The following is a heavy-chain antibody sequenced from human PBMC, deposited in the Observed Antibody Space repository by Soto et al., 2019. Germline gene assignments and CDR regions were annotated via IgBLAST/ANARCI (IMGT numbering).Heavy chain of an antibody. V-gene: IGHV4-39*01. CDR3: ATSQQGYNCNYFDH. Sequence: SETLSLTCAVSGASISDNYYYWAGLRQSPGRGPEWMGGVFYTDFTSYNPSLESRASVSVDTSNRQFSLKLSAVTAADTAVYFCATSQQGYNCNYFDHWGQGALVTVSS. CDR1: GASISDNYYY. D-gene: IGHD2-15*01. CDR2: VFYTDFT. J-gene: IGHJ4*02.